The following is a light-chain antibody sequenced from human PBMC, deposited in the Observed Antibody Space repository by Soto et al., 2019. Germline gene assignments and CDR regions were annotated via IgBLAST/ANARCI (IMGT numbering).Light chain of an antibody. V-gene: IGKV1-5*01. CDR1: ESISYW. Sequence: DIQMTKSPSTLSASVGDRVTITCRASESISYWLAWYQQKPGKAPKFLIYDASSLKSGVPSRFSGSGSGTEFTLTISSLQPDDFATYYCQQYNGLSYTFGQWTKLEI. CDR3: QQYNGLSYT. J-gene: IGKJ2*01. CDR2: DAS.